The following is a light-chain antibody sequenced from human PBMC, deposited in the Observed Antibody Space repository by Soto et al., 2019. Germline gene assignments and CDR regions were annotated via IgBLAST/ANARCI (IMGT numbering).Light chain of an antibody. CDR1: SSNIGSNT. Sequence: QSVLTQPPSASGTPGQRVTISCSGSSSNIGSNTVNWYQQLPGTAPKLLIYSNNQRPSGVPDRFSGSKSGTSASLAISGLQSEDESDYNCAAWDEILNGPKYVFGTGTKVPVL. V-gene: IGLV1-44*01. J-gene: IGLJ1*01. CDR2: SNN. CDR3: AAWDEILNGPKYV.